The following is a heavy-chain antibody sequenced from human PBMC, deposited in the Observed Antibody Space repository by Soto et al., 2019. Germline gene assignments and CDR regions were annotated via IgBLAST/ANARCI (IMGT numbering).Heavy chain of an antibody. D-gene: IGHD3-22*01. J-gene: IGHJ1*01. V-gene: IGHV1-69*13. CDR1: GGTFSSYA. Sequence: SVKVSCQASGGTFSSYAISWVRQAPGQGLEWMGGIIPIFGTANYAQKFQGRVTITADESTSTAYMELSSLRSEDTAVYYCAGDRYPYDYYDSSGYYPYPEYFQHWGQGTLVTVSS. CDR3: AGDRYPYDYYDSSGYYPYPEYFQH. CDR2: IIPIFGTA.